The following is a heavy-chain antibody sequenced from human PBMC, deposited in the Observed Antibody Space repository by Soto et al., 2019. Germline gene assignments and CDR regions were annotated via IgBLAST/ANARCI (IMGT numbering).Heavy chain of an antibody. D-gene: IGHD2-21*02. CDR3: ARAEVGTALGSINNWFDP. CDR1: GGSISSGGYY. J-gene: IGHJ5*02. Sequence: PSETLSLTCTVSGGSISSGGYYWSWIRQHPGKGLEWIGYIYYSGSTYYNPSLKSRVTISVDTSISTAYMELSRLRSDDTAVYYCARAEVGTALGSINNWFDPWGQGTLVTVSS. V-gene: IGHV4-31*03. CDR2: IYYSGST.